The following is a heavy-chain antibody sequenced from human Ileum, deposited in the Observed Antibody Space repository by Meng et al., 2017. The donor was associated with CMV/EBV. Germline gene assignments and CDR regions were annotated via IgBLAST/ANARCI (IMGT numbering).Heavy chain of an antibody. CDR3: ARDDHSPSNSSYAFDI. D-gene: IGHD4-11*01. CDR2: IYHSGTA. CDR1: GGSITTYSYY. J-gene: IGHJ3*02. Sequence: QVQLQESGPGLVKPSQTLSPTCTVPGGSITTYSYYWTWIRQHPERGLEWIGYIYHSGTAYYNPSLKSRVAMSVDTSKNQFFLSLSSVTAADTAVYYCARDDHSPSNSSYAFDIWGRGTMVTVSS. V-gene: IGHV4-31*03.